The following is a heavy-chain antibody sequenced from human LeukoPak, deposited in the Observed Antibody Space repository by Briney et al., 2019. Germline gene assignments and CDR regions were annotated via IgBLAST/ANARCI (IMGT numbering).Heavy chain of an antibody. Sequence: SGGSLRLSCADSGFTSIFYGMHWVRQAPGKGLEWVAVISDDGTKEYYADSVKGRFTVSRDNSKNTLYLQMNSLRTKDTAAYYCAKDEGGDYVGLDYWGQGTLVTVSS. CDR2: ISDDGTKE. CDR1: GFTSIFYG. CDR3: AKDEGGDYVGLDY. V-gene: IGHV3-30*18. J-gene: IGHJ4*02. D-gene: IGHD4-17*01.